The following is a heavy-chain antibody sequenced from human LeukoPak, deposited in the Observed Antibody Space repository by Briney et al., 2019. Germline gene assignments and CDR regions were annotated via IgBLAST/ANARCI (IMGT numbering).Heavy chain of an antibody. Sequence: SETLSLTCTVSGGSISTSNYYWGWIRQPPGKGLEWIGSIFYSGSTYYSPSLKSRVTISPDTSRNQFSLKLNSVTAAETAVYYCAREGRYRYGYNEYHSYMDIWGKGTTVTVSS. CDR2: IFYSGST. V-gene: IGHV4-39*07. CDR1: GGSISTSNYY. CDR3: AREGRYRYGYNEYHSYMDI. D-gene: IGHD5-24*01. J-gene: IGHJ6*03.